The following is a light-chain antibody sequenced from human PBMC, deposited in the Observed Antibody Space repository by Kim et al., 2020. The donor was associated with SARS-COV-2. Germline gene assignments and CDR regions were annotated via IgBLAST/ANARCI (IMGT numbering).Light chain of an antibody. Sequence: ALGQTVRITSKGDSLRSYYASWYQQKPGQAPVLVIYGKNNRPSGIPDRFSGSSSGNTASLTITGAQAEDEADYYCNSRDSSGNHLVFGGGTQLTVL. CDR1: SLRSYY. V-gene: IGLV3-19*01. CDR3: NSRDSSGNHLV. J-gene: IGLJ2*01. CDR2: GKN.